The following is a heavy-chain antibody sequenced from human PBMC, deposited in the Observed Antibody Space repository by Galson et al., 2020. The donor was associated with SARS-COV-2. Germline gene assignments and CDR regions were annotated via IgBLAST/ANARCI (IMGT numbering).Heavy chain of an antibody. CDR2: IYYSGST. CDR1: GGSISSGGYY. V-gene: IGHV4-31*03. J-gene: IGHJ4*02. Sequence: SETLSLTCTVSGGSISSGGYYWSWIRQHPGKGLEWIGYIYYSGSTYYNPSLKSRVTISVDTSKNQFSLKLSSVTAADTAVYYCARVFSPFEYYYDSSGYNRPGGFDYWGQGTLVTVSS. D-gene: IGHD3-22*01. CDR3: ARVFSPFEYYYDSSGYNRPGGFDY.